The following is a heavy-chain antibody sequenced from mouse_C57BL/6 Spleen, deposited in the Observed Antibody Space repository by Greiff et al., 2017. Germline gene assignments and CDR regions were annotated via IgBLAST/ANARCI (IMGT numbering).Heavy chain of an antibody. CDR1: GFSLSTSGMG. D-gene: IGHD3-2*02. J-gene: IGHJ3*01. CDR2: IYWDDDK. CDR3: ARGALDSSGSAWFAY. Sequence: QVTLKESGPGILQSSQTLSLTCSFSGFSLSTSGMGVSWIRQPSGKGLEWLAHIYWDDDKRYNPSLESRLTISKDTSRNQVFLKIPSVDTADTATDYCARGALDSSGSAWFAYWGQGTLVTVSA. V-gene: IGHV8-12*01.